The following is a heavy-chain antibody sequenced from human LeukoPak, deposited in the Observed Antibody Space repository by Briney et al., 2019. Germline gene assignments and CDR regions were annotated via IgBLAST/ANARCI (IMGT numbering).Heavy chain of an antibody. Sequence: SETLSLTCTVSGGSISSYYWSWIRQPPGKGLEWIGYIYYGGSTSYNPSLKSRVTISVDTSKNQFSLKLSSVTAADTAVYCCARRAVAGAPYFDYWGQGALVTVSS. V-gene: IGHV4-59*08. CDR1: GGSISSYY. CDR2: IYYGGST. CDR3: ARRAVAGAPYFDY. D-gene: IGHD6-19*01. J-gene: IGHJ4*02.